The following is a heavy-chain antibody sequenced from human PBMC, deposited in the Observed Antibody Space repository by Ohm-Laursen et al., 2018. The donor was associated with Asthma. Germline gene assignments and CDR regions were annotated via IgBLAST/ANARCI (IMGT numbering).Heavy chain of an antibody. Sequence: SVKVSCKASGYTFSDYAIHWVRQAPGQGLEWMGWFNSGTGDITYSHKFQGRVTITADTSASTTFMELPSLTSEDTAVYYCASSKGYGDYQSLDYWGQGTLVTVSS. D-gene: IGHD4-17*01. CDR2: FNSGTGDI. CDR3: ASSKGYGDYQSLDY. CDR1: GYTFSDYA. J-gene: IGHJ4*02. V-gene: IGHV1-3*01.